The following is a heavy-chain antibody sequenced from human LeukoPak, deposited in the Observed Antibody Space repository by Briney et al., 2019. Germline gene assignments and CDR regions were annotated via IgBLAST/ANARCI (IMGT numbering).Heavy chain of an antibody. CDR3: ARLGRPAAFDI. Sequence: SETLSLTCTVSGGSISTYYWSWVRQPPGKGLEWIGYIYYNGNTNYNPSLKSRLTISIDTSKNQFSLKLTSVTAADTALYHCARLGRPAAFDIWGQGTMVTVSS. J-gene: IGHJ3*02. D-gene: IGHD3-16*01. CDR2: IYYNGNT. CDR1: GGSISTYY. V-gene: IGHV4-59*08.